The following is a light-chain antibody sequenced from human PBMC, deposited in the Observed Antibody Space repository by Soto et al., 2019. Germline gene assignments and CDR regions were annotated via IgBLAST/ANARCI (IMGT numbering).Light chain of an antibody. CDR3: QQYNSYSAT. CDR2: KAS. Sequence: DIQMTQSPSTLSASVGDRVIITCRDSQSISSWLAWYQQKPGKAPKLLIYKASSLESGVPSRFSGSGSGTEFTLTISSLQPDDFATYYCQQYNSYSATFGGGTKVEIK. V-gene: IGKV1-5*03. CDR1: QSISSW. J-gene: IGKJ4*01.